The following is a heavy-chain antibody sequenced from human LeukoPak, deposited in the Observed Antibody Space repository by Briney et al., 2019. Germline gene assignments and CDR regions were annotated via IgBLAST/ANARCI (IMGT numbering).Heavy chain of an antibody. V-gene: IGHV3-23*01. D-gene: IGHD2-21*02. CDR3: AKDGLCGGDCYSYFGY. CDR1: GFTFSSYA. J-gene: IGHJ4*02. Sequence: PGGSLRLSCVASGFTFSSYAMSWVRQAPGKGLEWVSAISGSGGSTYYADSVKGRFTISRDNSKNTLYLQMNSLRAEDTAVYYCAKDGLCGGDCYSYFGYWGQGTLVTVSS. CDR2: ISGSGGST.